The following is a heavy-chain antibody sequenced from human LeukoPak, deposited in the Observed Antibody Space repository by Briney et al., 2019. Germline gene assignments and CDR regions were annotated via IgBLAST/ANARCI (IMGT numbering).Heavy chain of an antibody. V-gene: IGHV1-69*05. CDR3: SRDILLGDGYNYRPSYYFDY. CDR2: IIPIFGTA. D-gene: IGHD5-24*01. J-gene: IGHJ4*02. Sequence: GASVKVSCKASGGTFSSYAISWVRQAPGQGLEWMGGIIPIFGTANYAQKFQGRVTITTDESTSTAYMELSSLRSEDTAAYYCSRDILLGDGYNYRPSYYFDYWGQGTLVTVSS. CDR1: GGTFSSYA.